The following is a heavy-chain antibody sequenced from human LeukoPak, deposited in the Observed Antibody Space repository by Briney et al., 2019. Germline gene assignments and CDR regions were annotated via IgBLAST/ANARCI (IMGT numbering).Heavy chain of an antibody. CDR2: IYYTGNT. Sequence: SETLSLTCSVSGCSTSDYYWNWLRQPAGQGLEWLGRIYYTGNTAYNPSLESRLTMSLDTAKNQFSLKVTSVTAADTAVYYCARGGTLFTYFDSWGQGTLVTVSS. D-gene: IGHD3-10*02. J-gene: IGHJ4*02. CDR1: GCSTSDYY. CDR3: ARGGTLFTYFDS. V-gene: IGHV4-4*07.